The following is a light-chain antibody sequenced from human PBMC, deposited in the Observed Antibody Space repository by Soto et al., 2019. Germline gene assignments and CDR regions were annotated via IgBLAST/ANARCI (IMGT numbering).Light chain of an antibody. J-gene: IGKJ5*01. CDR3: QQRKNWPPIT. CDR2: DSS. Sequence: IGLTQYPATLSLSTGETATLSCRASQNVDKFLAWYQQRPGQPPRLLIFDSSNRATGVPVRFSGSGSGTVFTLTIGSLEPEDSAVYYCQQRKNWPPITFGQGTRLEIK. V-gene: IGKV3-11*01. CDR1: QNVDKF.